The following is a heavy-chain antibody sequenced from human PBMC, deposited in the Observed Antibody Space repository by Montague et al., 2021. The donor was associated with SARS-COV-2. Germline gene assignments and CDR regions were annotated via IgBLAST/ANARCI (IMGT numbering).Heavy chain of an antibody. Sequence: SETLSLTCTVSGDSISDDYWCWIRQPPGMGLEWIGYIFRSAATNYNPPLNSRVIITLDTSKSQYSLGLSSVTAADTAIYYCARTSRGARYFYGVDVWGQGTTVTVSS. CDR3: ARTSRGARYFYGVDV. J-gene: IGHJ6*02. CDR1: GDSISDDY. V-gene: IGHV4-59*01. D-gene: IGHD3-10*01. CDR2: IFRSAAT.